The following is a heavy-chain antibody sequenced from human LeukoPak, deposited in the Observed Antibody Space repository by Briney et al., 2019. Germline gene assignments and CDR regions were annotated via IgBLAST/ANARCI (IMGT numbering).Heavy chain of an antibody. CDR2: IKSKTDGGTT. Sequence: PGGSLRLSCAASGFTFSNAWMSWVRQAPGKGLEWVGRIKSKTDGGTTDYAAPVKGRFTISRDDSKNTLYLQMNSLKTEDTAVYYCTTDLRYFDWLLSYSGHTSFDPWGQGTLVTVSS. CDR3: TTDLRYFDWLLSYSGHTSFDP. V-gene: IGHV3-15*01. J-gene: IGHJ5*02. D-gene: IGHD3-9*01. CDR1: GFTFSNAW.